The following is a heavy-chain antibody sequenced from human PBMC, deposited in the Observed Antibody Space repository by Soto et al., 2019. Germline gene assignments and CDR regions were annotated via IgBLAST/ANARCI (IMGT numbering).Heavy chain of an antibody. V-gene: IGHV3-30-3*01. CDR2: ISYNGSNK. J-gene: IGHJ6*02. CDR1: GFTFSSYA. D-gene: IGHD2-2*01. Sequence: GGSLRLSCAASGFTFSSYAMHWVRQAPGKGLEWVAVISYNGSNKYYADSVKGRFTISRDNSKNTPYLQMNSLRAEDTAVYYCARLPVPAASRGRDYYYGMDVWGQGTTVTVSS. CDR3: ARLPVPAASRGRDYYYGMDV.